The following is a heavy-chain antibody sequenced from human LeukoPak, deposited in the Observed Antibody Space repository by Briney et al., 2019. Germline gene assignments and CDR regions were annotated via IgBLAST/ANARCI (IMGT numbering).Heavy chain of an antibody. V-gene: IGHV3-21*01. D-gene: IGHD3-22*01. CDR1: GFSFSSYN. Sequence: PGGSLRLSCAASGFSFSSYNMNWVRQTPGKGLEWVSSITSSSTYTFYADSVKGRFTISRDNAKNSLYLQMNSLRAEDTAVYYCARDPDYDSSGYYSGYWGQGTLVTVSS. J-gene: IGHJ4*02. CDR2: ITSSSTYT. CDR3: ARDPDYDSSGYYSGY.